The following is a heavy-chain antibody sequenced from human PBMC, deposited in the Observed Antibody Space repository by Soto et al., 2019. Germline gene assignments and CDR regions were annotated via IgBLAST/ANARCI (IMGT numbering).Heavy chain of an antibody. CDR1: GFTFSSYG. CDR2: ISYDGSNK. J-gene: IGHJ6*02. V-gene: IGHV3-30*18. D-gene: IGHD6-13*01. Sequence: GSLRLSCAASGFTFSSYGMHWVRQAPGKGLEWVAVISYDGSNKYYADSVKGRFTISRDNSKNTLYLQMNSLRAEDTAVYYCAKAVVQQLVLGYYGMDVWGQGTTVTVSS. CDR3: AKAVVQQLVLGYYGMDV.